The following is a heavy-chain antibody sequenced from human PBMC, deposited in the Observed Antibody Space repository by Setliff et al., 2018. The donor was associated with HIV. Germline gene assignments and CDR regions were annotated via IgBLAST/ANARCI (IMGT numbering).Heavy chain of an antibody. CDR1: GFTLSSNW. V-gene: IGHV3-7*01. Sequence: GSLRLSCAASGFTLSSNWMSWVRQAPGKGLEWVANIKPDGSERYYVDSVKGRFTISRDNAKNSLYLQMSSLRAEDTAVYYCAREIGDSGWFMMFDYWGQGTLVTVSS. CDR3: AREIGDSGWFMMFDY. CDR2: IKPDGSER. J-gene: IGHJ4*02. D-gene: IGHD6-13*01.